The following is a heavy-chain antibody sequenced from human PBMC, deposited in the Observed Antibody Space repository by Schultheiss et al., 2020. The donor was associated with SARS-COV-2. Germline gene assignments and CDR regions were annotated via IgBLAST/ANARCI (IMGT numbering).Heavy chain of an antibody. Sequence: GGSLRLSCSASGFTFSSYAMRWVRQAPGKGLEWVSAISGSGGSTYYADSVKGRFTISRDNSKNTLYLQMNSLRAEDTAVYYCARGGGREIVVVQADYYMDVGGIGTTVTVSS. J-gene: IGHJ6*03. V-gene: IGHV3-23*01. CDR1: GFTFSSYA. CDR2: ISGSGGST. CDR3: ARGGGREIVVVQADYYMDV. D-gene: IGHD2-2*01.